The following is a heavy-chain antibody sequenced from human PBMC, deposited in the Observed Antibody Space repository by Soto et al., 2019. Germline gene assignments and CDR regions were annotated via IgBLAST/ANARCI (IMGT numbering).Heavy chain of an antibody. D-gene: IGHD6-19*01. J-gene: IGHJ4*02. CDR1: GYTFTSYG. CDR2: ISAYNGNT. Sequence: QVQLVQSGAEVKKPGASVKVSCKASGYTFTSYGISWVRQAPGQGLEWMGWISAYNGNTNYAQKLQXXVXMXXDTSTSTAYMELRSLRSDDTAVYYCALDHSSDFDYWGQGTLVTVSS. V-gene: IGHV1-18*01. CDR3: ALDHSSDFDY.